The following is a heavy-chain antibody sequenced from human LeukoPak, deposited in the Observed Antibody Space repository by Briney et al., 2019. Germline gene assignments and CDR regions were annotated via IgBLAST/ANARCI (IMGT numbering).Heavy chain of an antibody. D-gene: IGHD2-8*01. CDR2: IYYSGST. CDR3: ARGSLGYCTNGVCYYDY. J-gene: IGHJ4*02. Sequence: SETLSLTCTVSGGSISSYYWSWIRQPPGKGLEWIGYIYYSGSTNYNPSLESRVTISVDTSKNQFSLKLSSVTAADTAVYYCARGSLGYCTNGVCYYDYWGQGTLVTVSS. CDR1: GGSISSYY. V-gene: IGHV4-59*01.